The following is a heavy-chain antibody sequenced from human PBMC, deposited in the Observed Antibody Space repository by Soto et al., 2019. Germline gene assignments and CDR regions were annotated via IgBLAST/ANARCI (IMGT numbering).Heavy chain of an antibody. CDR2: INAGNGNT. CDR3: ARDRYQFATWFDP. CDR1: GDTFTSYA. D-gene: IGHD3-16*02. J-gene: IGHJ5*02. V-gene: IGHV1-3*01. Sequence: ASVKVSCKASGDTFTSYAMHWVRQAPGQRLEWMGWINAGNGNTKYSQKFQGRVTITRDTSASTAYMELSSLRSEDTAVYYCARDRYQFATWFDPWGQGTLVTVSS.